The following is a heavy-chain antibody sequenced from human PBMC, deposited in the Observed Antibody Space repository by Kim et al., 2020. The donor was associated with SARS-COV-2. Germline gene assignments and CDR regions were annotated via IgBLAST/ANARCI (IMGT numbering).Heavy chain of an antibody. Sequence: ASVKVSCKASGYTFTSYAMNWVRQAPGQGLEWMGWINTNTGNPTYAQGFTGRFVFSLDTSVSTAYLQINSLKAEDTAVYYCARDTNRVYFDWLLGAWFDPWGQGTLVTVSS. CDR3: ARDTNRVYFDWLLGAWFDP. D-gene: IGHD3-9*01. CDR2: INTNTGNP. CDR1: GYTFTSYA. J-gene: IGHJ5*02. V-gene: IGHV7-4-1*02.